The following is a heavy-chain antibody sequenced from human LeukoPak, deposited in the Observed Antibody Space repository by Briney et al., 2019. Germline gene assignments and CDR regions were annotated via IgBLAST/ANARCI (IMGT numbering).Heavy chain of an antibody. CDR2: IHYSGST. CDR3: ARDAGVTAY. CDR1: GVSISTDY. Sequence: SETLSLTCTVSGVSISTDYWTWVRQSPGKGLEWIGYIHYSGSTSYNPSLKSRVTISVDTSKNQFSLKLTSVTSADTAVYYCARDAGVTAYWGQGALVTVSS. J-gene: IGHJ4*02. V-gene: IGHV4-59*13. D-gene: IGHD2-8*01.